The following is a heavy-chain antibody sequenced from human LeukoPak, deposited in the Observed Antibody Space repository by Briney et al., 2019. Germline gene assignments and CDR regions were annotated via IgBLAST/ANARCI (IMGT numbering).Heavy chain of an antibody. V-gene: IGHV3-48*03. Sequence: GGSLRLSCEASGFTFSTYEMHWVRQAPGKGLEWVSYISSNLITAYYADSVKGRFTISRDNAKSSLYLQMNSLTGEDTAVYYCARDLGEYKGVTHHDAFDIWGQGTMVTV. CDR2: ISSNLITA. D-gene: IGHD3-16*01. CDR1: GFTFSTYE. CDR3: ARDLGEYKGVTHHDAFDI. J-gene: IGHJ3*02.